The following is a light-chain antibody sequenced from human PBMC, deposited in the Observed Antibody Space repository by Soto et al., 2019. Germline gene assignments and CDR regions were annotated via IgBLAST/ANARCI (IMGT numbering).Light chain of an antibody. Sequence: PSTLSASVGERVTITCRASQSISSWLAWYQQKPGKAPKLLIYDASSLESGVPSRFSGSGSGTEFTLTISSLQPDDFATYYCQHYNSYSEAFGQGTKVDIK. CDR3: QHYNSYSEA. J-gene: IGKJ1*01. V-gene: IGKV1-5*01. CDR1: QSISSW. CDR2: DAS.